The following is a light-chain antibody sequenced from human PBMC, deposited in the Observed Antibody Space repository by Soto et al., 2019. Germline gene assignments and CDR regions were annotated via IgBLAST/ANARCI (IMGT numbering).Light chain of an antibody. V-gene: IGLV1-40*01. J-gene: IGLJ2*01. CDR2: GNS. CDR1: SSNIGAGYD. CDR3: QSYDSSLSAYVV. Sequence: QPVLTQPPSVSGAPGQRVTISCTGSSSNIGAGYDVHWYQQLPGTAPKLLIYGNSNRPSGVPDRFSGSKYGTSASLAITGLQAEDEADYYCQSYDSSLSAYVVFGGGTKVTVL.